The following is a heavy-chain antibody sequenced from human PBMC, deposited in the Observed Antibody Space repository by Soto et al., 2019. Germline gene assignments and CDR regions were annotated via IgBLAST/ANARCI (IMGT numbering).Heavy chain of an antibody. J-gene: IGHJ5*02. D-gene: IGHD6-13*01. V-gene: IGHV4-59*01. Sequence: SETLSLTCTVSGVSTSSYYWIWIRQPPGKGLEWIAYLHYNGNTNYSPSLKSRLTVSLDTSKNQFSLKLSSVTAADTAVYYCARVLTRSTFDPWGQGTLVTVSS. CDR3: ARVLTRSTFDP. CDR2: LHYNGNT. CDR1: GVSTSSYY.